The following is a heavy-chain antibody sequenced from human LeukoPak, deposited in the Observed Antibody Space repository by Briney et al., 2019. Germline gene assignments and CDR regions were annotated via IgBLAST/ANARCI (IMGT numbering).Heavy chain of an antibody. CDR1: GFTFSTYA. J-gene: IGHJ4*02. CDR3: AKPYYYDSSGYKYYFDY. Sequence: SGGSLRLSCAASGFTFSTYAMNWVRQAPGKGLEWVSFITAGGSSTYYADSVKGRFTISRDNSKNTLYLQMNSLRAEDTAVYYCAKPYYYDSSGYKYYFDYWGQGTLVTVSS. CDR2: ITAGGSST. D-gene: IGHD3-22*01. V-gene: IGHV3-23*01.